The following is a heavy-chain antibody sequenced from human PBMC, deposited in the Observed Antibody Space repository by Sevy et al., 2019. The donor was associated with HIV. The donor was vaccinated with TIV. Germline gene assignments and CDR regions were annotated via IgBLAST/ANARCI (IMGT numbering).Heavy chain of an antibody. J-gene: IGHJ4*02. CDR2: IWYDGNNQ. Sequence: GGSLRLSCVASGFAFSDYGMHWVHQAPGKGLEWVAVIWYDGNNQHYADSVRGRFTISRDNSKNTLYLQLSSLRAEDTAVHYCARDPRIFGDYLLTYFDYWGQGVLVTVSS. V-gene: IGHV3-33*01. D-gene: IGHD4-17*01. CDR1: GFAFSDYG. CDR3: ARDPRIFGDYLLTYFDY.